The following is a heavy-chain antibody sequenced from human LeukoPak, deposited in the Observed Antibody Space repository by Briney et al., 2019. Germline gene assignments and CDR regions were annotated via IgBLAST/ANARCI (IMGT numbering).Heavy chain of an antibody. CDR2: IYSSGNT. J-gene: IGHJ4*02. CDR3: ARSFNDNFFFEN. V-gene: IGHV4-61*02. CDR1: GDYITSGRYY. D-gene: IGHD1-1*01. Sequence: SQTLSLTCTVSGDYITSGRYYWSWIRQPAGKELEWIGRIYSSGNTDYHPYIVSLKSRVSLSLDTSKNQFFLDLTSVTAADTAVYYCARSFNDNFFFENWGQGTLVTVSS.